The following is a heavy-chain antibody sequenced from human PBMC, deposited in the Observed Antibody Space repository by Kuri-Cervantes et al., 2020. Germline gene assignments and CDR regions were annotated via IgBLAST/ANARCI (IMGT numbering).Heavy chain of an antibody. CDR3: ARDGYGDYEDWFDS. D-gene: IGHD4-17*01. CDR2: ISGSRDAT. V-gene: IGHV3-48*01. J-gene: IGHJ5*01. CDR1: GFTFSRYS. Sequence: GESLKISCAASGFTFSRYSMTWVRQAPGEGLEWISHISGSRDATYYADSVKGRFTISRDNAKNSLYLQMNSLRAEDTAVYYCARDGYGDYEDWFDSWGQGTLVTVSS.